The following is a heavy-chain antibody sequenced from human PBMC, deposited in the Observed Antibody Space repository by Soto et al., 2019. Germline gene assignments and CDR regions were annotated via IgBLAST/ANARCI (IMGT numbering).Heavy chain of an antibody. CDR1: GFTFSSYW. J-gene: IGHJ4*02. CDR3: AKDIKPGYSSGWNYFDY. V-gene: IGHV3-7*03. D-gene: IGHD6-19*01. Sequence: GGSLRLSCAASGFTFSSYWMSWVRQAPGKGLEWVANIKQDGSEKYYVDSVKGRFTISRDNAKNSLYLQMNSLRAEDTALYYCAKDIKPGYSSGWNYFDYWGQGTLVTVSS. CDR2: IKQDGSEK.